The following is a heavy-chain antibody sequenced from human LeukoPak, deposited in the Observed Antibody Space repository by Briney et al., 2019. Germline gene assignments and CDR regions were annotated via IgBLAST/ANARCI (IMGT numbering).Heavy chain of an antibody. J-gene: IGHJ4*02. Sequence: PSETLSLTCAVYGGSFSGYYLSWIRQPPGKGLEWIGEINHSGSTNYNPSLKSRVTISVDTSKNQFSLKLSSVTAADTAVYYCARGGGYYYDSSGYYSYWGQGTLVTVSS. CDR2: INHSGST. D-gene: IGHD3-22*01. CDR1: GGSFSGYY. V-gene: IGHV4-34*01. CDR3: ARGGGYYYDSSGYYSY.